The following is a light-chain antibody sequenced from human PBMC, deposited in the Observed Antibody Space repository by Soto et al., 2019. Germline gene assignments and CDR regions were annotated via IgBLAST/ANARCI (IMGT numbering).Light chain of an antibody. CDR3: QQYGGSWT. CDR1: QSISGSY. J-gene: IGKJ1*01. V-gene: IGKV3-20*01. Sequence: EIVLTQSPGTLSLSPGERATLSCRASQSISGSYLAWYQQKPGQAPRLLIYGTSNRATGFPDRFSGRGSGTDFTLTISRLEPEDFAVYYCQQYGGSWTFGQGTKVEIK. CDR2: GTS.